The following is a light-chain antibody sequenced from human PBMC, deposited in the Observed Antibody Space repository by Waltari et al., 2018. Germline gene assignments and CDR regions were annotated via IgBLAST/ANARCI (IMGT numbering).Light chain of an antibody. Sequence: DIQMTQSPPTLSASVGDRATITCRVSQSISGWLAWYQQKPGRAPKLLIVKASILESGVPSRFSGSGSGTEFTLTISSLQPDDFATYFCQYYGTFGQGTKVEIK. CDR3: QYYGT. V-gene: IGKV1-5*03. CDR2: KAS. J-gene: IGKJ1*01. CDR1: QSISGW.